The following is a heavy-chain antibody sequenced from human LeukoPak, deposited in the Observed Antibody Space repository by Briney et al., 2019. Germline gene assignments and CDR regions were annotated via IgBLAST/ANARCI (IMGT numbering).Heavy chain of an antibody. D-gene: IGHD6-13*01. J-gene: IGHJ4*02. CDR2: ISADGPT. CDR1: GFTFSSSP. V-gene: IGHV3-23*01. CDR3: AKVSQWGNSRWYEGD. Sequence: GGSLRLSCAASGFTFSSSPMSWVRQAPGKGLDWVSSISADGPTYYADSVKGRFTISRDNSKNTLYLQMNSLRGEDTAVYYCAKVSQWGNSRWYEGDWGQGALVTVSS.